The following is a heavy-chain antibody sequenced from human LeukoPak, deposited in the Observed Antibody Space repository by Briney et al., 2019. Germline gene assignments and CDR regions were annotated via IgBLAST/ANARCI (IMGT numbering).Heavy chain of an antibody. CDR1: GYTYTSYD. CDR2: MNPNSGNT. D-gene: IGHD6-13*01. CDR3: ARRSSSWYGYYYYYMDV. V-gene: IGHV1-8*01. Sequence: GASVKVSCRASGYTYTSYDINWVRQATGQGLEWMGWMNPNSGNTGYAQKFQGRVTMTRNTSISTAYMELSSLRSEDTAVYYCARRSSSWYGYYYYYMDVWGKGTTVTVSS. J-gene: IGHJ6*03.